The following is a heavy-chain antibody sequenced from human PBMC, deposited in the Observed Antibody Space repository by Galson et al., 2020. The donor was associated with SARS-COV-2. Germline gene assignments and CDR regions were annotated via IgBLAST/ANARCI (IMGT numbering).Heavy chain of an antibody. V-gene: IGHV3-23*01. CDR2: ISGSGGAS. Sequence: GESLKISCAASGFSFSISAMNWVRQPPGKGLEWVSLISGSGGASYYAASVKGRFAVSRDNPKNTLYLQMNNLRAEDTALYYCVKDHNYGTGVFDYWGQGTLVTVSS. CDR1: GFSFSISA. D-gene: IGHD3-10*01. J-gene: IGHJ4*02. CDR3: VKDHNYGTGVFDY.